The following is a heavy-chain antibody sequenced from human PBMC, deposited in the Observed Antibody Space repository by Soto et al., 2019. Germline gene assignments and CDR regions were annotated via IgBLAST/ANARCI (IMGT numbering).Heavy chain of an antibody. V-gene: IGHV1-18*01. Sequence: QVQLVQSVGEVKRPGASVKVSCKTSGYTFSNYGITWVRQAPGQPLEWLGWISLYSDGTNYTQKFQGRVSMTTDTPTPTAYMELSSLRSNDTAAYYGPRVVPGAEAWFCPWGQVTLVTVA. J-gene: IGHJ5*02. CDR2: ISLYSDGT. CDR3: PRVVPGAEAWFCP. D-gene: IGHD2-2*01. CDR1: GYTFSNYG.